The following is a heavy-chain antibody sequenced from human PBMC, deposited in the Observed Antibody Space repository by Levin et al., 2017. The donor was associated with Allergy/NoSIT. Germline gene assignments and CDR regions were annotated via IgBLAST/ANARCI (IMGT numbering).Heavy chain of an antibody. J-gene: IGHJ5*01. CDR3: ARSPTGTYSWYDF. CDR2: VDWDDFK. V-gene: IGHV2-70*04. CDR1: GFSLSTRGMG. D-gene: IGHD1-26*01. Sequence: ESGPTLVKPTQTLTLTCSFSGFSLSTRGMGLTWIRQPPGKALEWLARVDWDDFKFYSPSLKTRLTISKDTSKNQVVLTMTNMDPADTATYYCARSPTGTYSWYDFWGQGTLVTVSS.